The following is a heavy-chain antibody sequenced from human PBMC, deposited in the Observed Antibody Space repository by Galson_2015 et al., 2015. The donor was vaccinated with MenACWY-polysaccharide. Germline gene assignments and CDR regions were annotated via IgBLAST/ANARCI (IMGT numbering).Heavy chain of an antibody. CDR1: GFSFHDYA. CDR3: ARSRGVYCDSGVCYLDH. D-gene: IGHD2-8*01. V-gene: IGHV3-9*01. J-gene: IGHJ4*02. CDR2: ISWNSVNL. Sequence: SLRLSCAGSGFSFHDYALTWLRQVPGKGLEWVSSISWNSVNLDYADSVRGRFTVSRDNARNAVYLQMTSLREEDTALYFCARSRGVYCDSGVCYLDHWGQGTLVTVSS.